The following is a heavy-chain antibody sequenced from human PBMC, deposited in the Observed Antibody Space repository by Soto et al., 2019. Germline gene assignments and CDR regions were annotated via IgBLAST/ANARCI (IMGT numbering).Heavy chain of an antibody. J-gene: IGHJ6*01. CDR2: IYYSGST. Sequence: SETLSLTCTVSGGSISSYYWSWIRQPPGKGLEWIGYIYYSGSTNYNPSLKSRVTISVDTSKNQFSLKLSSVTAADTAVYYCARDSENSDYYYGMDVWGQGTTVTVS. V-gene: IGHV4-59*01. CDR3: ARDSENSDYYYGMDV. CDR1: GGSISSYY.